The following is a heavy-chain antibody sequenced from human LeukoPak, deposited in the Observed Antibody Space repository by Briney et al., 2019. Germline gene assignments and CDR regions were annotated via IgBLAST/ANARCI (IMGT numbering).Heavy chain of an antibody. Sequence: SESLSLTCTVSGGAINSYHWTWIRQPPGKGLEWIASIYYIGSPKYNPSLESRVTISVDTSKNQFSLKLSSVTAADTAVYYCARDSSSWYPHQITYDYWGQGTLVTVSS. V-gene: IGHV4-59*08. CDR3: ARDSSSWYPHQITYDY. CDR2: IYYIGSP. D-gene: IGHD6-13*01. J-gene: IGHJ4*02. CDR1: GGAINSYH.